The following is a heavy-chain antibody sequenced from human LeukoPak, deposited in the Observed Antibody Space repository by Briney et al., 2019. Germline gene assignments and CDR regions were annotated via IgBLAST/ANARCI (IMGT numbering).Heavy chain of an antibody. V-gene: IGHV4-59*01. D-gene: IGHD1-20*01. J-gene: IGHJ4*02. CDR2: IYYSGST. Sequence: PSETLSLXCTVSGGSISSYYWSWLRQPPGKGLEWIGYIYYSGSTNYNPSLKSRVTISVDTSKNQFSLKLSSVTAADTAVYYCARGHNWNPDHWGQGTLVTVSS. CDR3: ARGHNWNPDH. CDR1: GGSISSYY.